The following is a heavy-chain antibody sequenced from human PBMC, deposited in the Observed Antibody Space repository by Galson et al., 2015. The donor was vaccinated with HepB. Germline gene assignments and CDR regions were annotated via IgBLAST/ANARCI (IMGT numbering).Heavy chain of an antibody. CDR2: INPNSGAT. V-gene: IGHV1-2*02. J-gene: IGHJ4*02. CDR1: GYPFSDYY. Sequence: SVKVSCKASGYPFSDYYIHWVRQAPGQGLEWMGWINPNSGATKYPQQFQGRVAMTADTSISAVYMELSRLKSDDTAMYYCARDMDGDYGWAADFWGQGTLVTVSS. CDR3: ARDMDGDYGWAADF. D-gene: IGHD4-17*01.